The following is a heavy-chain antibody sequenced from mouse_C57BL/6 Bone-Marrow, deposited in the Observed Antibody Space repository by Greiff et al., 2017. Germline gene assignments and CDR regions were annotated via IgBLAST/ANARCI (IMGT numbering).Heavy chain of an antibody. J-gene: IGHJ2*01. CDR3: ARDPITTVVSDY. V-gene: IGHV1-81*01. CDR1: GYTFTSYG. Sequence: QVQLQQSGAELARPGASVKLSCKASGYTFTSYGISWVKQRTGQGLEWIGEIYPRSGNTYYNEKFKGKATLTADKSSSTAYMELRSLTSEDSAVXFCARDPITTVVSDYWGQGTTLTVSS. CDR2: IYPRSGNT. D-gene: IGHD1-1*01.